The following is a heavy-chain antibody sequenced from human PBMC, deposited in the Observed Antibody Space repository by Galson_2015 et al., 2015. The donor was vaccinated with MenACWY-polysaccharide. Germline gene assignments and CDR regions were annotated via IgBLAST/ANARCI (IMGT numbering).Heavy chain of an antibody. V-gene: IGHV3-30*04. J-gene: IGHJ6*02. CDR1: GFTFSTYA. CDR2: ISYDGSNK. D-gene: IGHD2-2*01. CDR3: AREYCSRTTCFGMDV. Sequence: SLRLSCAASGFTFSTYAMHWVRQAPGKGLEWVTVISYDGSNKYYADSVKGRFTISRDSSQNSFYLQMSGLRADDTAVYYCAREYCSRTTCFGMDVWGQGTTVTVFS.